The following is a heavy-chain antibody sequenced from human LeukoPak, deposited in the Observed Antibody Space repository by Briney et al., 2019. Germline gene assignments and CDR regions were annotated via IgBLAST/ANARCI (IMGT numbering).Heavy chain of an antibody. J-gene: IGHJ4*02. CDR3: ARVGDEVAYTRGYLDH. CDR2: IYMGGTT. V-gene: IGHV3-53*04. CDR1: ELTFRSYA. D-gene: IGHD3-16*01. Sequence: GSLRLSCAASELTFRSYAMSWVRQAPGKGLEWVSVIYMGGTTYYADSVKGRFTISRHSSKNTLYLQMDSLRAEDTAVYYCARVGDEVAYTRGYLDHWGQGTLVTVSS.